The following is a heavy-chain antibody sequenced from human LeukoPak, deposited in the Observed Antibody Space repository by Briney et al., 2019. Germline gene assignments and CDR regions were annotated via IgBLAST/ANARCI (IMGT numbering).Heavy chain of an antibody. D-gene: IGHD2-21*01. Sequence: GGSLRLSCADSGFTFSNNLMNWVRQVPGKGLVWVSQINPDGTGTTYADSVKGRFAISRDNAKNTVYLQMNSLTAEDTAVYYCARVYQFVFDYWGQGTLVTVSS. V-gene: IGHV3-74*03. J-gene: IGHJ4*02. CDR3: ARVYQFVFDY. CDR2: INPDGTGT. CDR1: GFTFSNNL.